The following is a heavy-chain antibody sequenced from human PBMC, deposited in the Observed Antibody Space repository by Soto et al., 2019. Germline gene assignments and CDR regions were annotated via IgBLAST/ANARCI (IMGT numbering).Heavy chain of an antibody. J-gene: IGHJ6*02. Sequence: ASVKVSCKASGYSFTSYYMHRVRQAPGPGLEWMGIINPSGGSTSYAQKFQGRVTMTRDTSTSTVYMELSSLRSEDTAVYYCARDFLDIVVVPAAMYGYGMDVWGQGTTVTVS. V-gene: IGHV1-46*01. CDR3: ARDFLDIVVVPAAMYGYGMDV. CDR2: INPSGGST. D-gene: IGHD2-2*03. CDR1: GYSFTSYY.